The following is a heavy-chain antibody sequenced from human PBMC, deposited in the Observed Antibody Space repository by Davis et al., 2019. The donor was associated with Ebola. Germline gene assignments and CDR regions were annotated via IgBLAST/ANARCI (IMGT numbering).Heavy chain of an antibody. CDR2: IYPSDSDT. CDR3: ARLYARYYDSSGFDY. D-gene: IGHD3-22*01. J-gene: IGHJ4*02. Sequence: GESLKISCKGSEYRFANYWIGWVRQKPGKGLEWMGMIYPSDSDTRYSPSFQGQVIISADKSISTAYLQWSSLKASDTAMYYCARLYARYYDSSGFDYWGQGTLVTVSS. CDR1: EYRFANYW. V-gene: IGHV5-51*01.